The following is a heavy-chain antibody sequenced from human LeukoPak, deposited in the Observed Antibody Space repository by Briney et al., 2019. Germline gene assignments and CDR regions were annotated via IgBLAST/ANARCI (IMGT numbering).Heavy chain of an antibody. V-gene: IGHV1-2*02. CDR1: GYTFTGYY. Sequence: VASVKVSCKASGYTFTGYYMHWVRQAPGQGLEWMGWINPNSGGTNYAQKFQGRVTMTRDTSISTAYMELSRLRSDDTAVYHCARRIVVVPAARYYYMDVWGKGTTVTVSS. D-gene: IGHD2-2*01. J-gene: IGHJ6*03. CDR3: ARRIVVVPAARYYYMDV. CDR2: INPNSGGT.